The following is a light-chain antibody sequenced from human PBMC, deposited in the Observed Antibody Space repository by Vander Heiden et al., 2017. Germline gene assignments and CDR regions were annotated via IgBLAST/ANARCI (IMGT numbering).Light chain of an antibody. J-gene: IGKJ4*01. CDR1: QCITRY. CDR2: GAS. V-gene: IGKV1-9*01. Sequence: IQLTQFTSSLSASVGDRVTITCRASQCITRYLAWYKQKPGKAPELLIYGASSVESGVPSRFSGSGSGTDFTLTISSRQPEDSAIYYCQQRNSFPISFGRGTKVDIK. CDR3: QQRNSFPIS.